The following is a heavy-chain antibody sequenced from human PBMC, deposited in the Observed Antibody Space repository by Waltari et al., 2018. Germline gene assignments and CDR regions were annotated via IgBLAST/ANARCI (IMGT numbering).Heavy chain of an antibody. V-gene: IGHV1-3*01. CDR1: GYTFTSYA. CDR2: INAGNGNT. Sequence: QVQLVQSGAEVKKPGASVKVSCKASGYTFTSYAMHWVRQAPGHRLEWMGWINAGNGNTKYSQKFQGRVTITRDTSASTAYMELSSLRSEDTAVYYCARGDGDSSSWYIGAAFDIWGQGTMVTVSS. D-gene: IGHD6-13*01. CDR3: ARGDGDSSSWYIGAAFDI. J-gene: IGHJ3*02.